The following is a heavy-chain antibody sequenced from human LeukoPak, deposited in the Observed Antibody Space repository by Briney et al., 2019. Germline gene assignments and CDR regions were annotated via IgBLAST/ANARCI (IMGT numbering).Heavy chain of an antibody. CDR1: GFTFSVYD. J-gene: IGHJ4*02. CDR2: ISRGGIS. V-gene: IGHV3-23*01. D-gene: IGHD1-1*01. Sequence: PGGSLRLPCAASGFTFSVYDMYWIRQSPGKGPECVSVISRGGISYYADSVKGRFTISRDNSKNTLYLQMNSLRAEDTAVYYCSKKGQADDDGKPDWGQGTLVTVSP. CDR3: SKKGQADDDGKPD.